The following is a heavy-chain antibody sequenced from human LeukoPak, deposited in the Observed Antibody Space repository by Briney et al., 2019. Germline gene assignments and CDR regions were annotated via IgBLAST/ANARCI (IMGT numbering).Heavy chain of an antibody. CDR2: ISSSSNYI. CDR3: ARDTDYHDSTGSVD. V-gene: IGHV3-21*01. CDR1: GFTFSSYS. D-gene: IGHD3-22*01. J-gene: IGHJ4*02. Sequence: GGSLRLSCAASGFTFSSYSMNWVRQAPGKGLEGVSSISSSSNYIYYVDSVKGRFTISRDNAKNSLYLQMNSLRAEDTAVYYCARDTDYHDSTGSVDWGQGALVTVSS.